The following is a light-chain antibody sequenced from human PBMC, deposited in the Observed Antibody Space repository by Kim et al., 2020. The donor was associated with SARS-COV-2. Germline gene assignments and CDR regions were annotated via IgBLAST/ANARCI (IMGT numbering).Light chain of an antibody. CDR3: QAWDSSSVI. Sequence: SVAPGQTASITCSGDKLGDKYVCWYQQKAGQAPVLLIYQDTKWPSGIPERFSGSNSGNTATLTISGTQAMDEADYYCQAWDSSSVIFGGGTQLTVL. CDR2: QDT. V-gene: IGLV3-1*01. J-gene: IGLJ2*01. CDR1: KLGDKY.